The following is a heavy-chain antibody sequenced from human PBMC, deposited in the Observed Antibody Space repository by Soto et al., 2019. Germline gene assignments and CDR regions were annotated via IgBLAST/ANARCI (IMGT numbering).Heavy chain of an antibody. CDR3: ARETRRSNGMDV. Sequence: SETLSLTCAVSGGSISSGGYSWSWTRQPPGKGLEWIGYIYHSGSTYYNPSLKSRVTISVDRSKSQFSLKLSSVTAADTAVYYCARETRRSNGMDVWGQGTKVTVSS. CDR1: GGSISSGGYS. V-gene: IGHV4-30-2*01. CDR2: IYHSGST. J-gene: IGHJ6*02.